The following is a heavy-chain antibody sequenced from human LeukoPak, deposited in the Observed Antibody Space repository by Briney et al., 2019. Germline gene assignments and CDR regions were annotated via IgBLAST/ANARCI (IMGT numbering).Heavy chain of an antibody. CDR2: VSGSGGGT. V-gene: IGHV3-23*01. CDR3: AKTKTGYRSGRYPGWPVDY. J-gene: IGHJ4*02. D-gene: IGHD6-19*01. Sequence: GGSLRLSCAASGFTFSIYAMSWVRQAPGKGLEWVSAVSGSGGGTYYADSVKGRFTISRDNSKDTVYPQMNSLSAQDTAVYYCAKTKTGYRSGRYPGWPVDYWGQGTLVTVS. CDR1: GFTFSIYA.